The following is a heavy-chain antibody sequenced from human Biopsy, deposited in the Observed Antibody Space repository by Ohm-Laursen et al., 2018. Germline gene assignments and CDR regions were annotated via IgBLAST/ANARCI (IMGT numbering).Heavy chain of an antibody. V-gene: IGHV1-69*13. CDR1: GYSLTELS. CDR2: IIPIFSTA. CDR3: ARDALGGGSYRFFY. Sequence: ASVKVSCKVSGYSLTELSMHWVRQAPGQGLEWMGGIIPIFSTANYAQKFQGRVTITADESTSTAYMELSSLRSDDTAVYYCARDALGGGSYRFFYWGQGSLVTVSS. D-gene: IGHD1-26*01. J-gene: IGHJ4*02.